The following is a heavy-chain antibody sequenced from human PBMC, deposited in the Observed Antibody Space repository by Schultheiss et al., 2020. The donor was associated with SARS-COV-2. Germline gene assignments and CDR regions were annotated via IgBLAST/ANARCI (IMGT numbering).Heavy chain of an antibody. D-gene: IGHD4-17*01. V-gene: IGHV4-4*02. J-gene: IGHJ6*03. CDR1: GGSISSSNW. Sequence: SETLSLTCAVSGGSISSSNWWSWVRQPPGKGLEWIGYIYYSGSTNYNPSLKSRVTISVDTSKNQFSLKLSSVTAADTAVYYCARGQALRYYYYMDVWGKGTTVTVSS. CDR2: IYYSGST. CDR3: ARGQALRYYYYMDV.